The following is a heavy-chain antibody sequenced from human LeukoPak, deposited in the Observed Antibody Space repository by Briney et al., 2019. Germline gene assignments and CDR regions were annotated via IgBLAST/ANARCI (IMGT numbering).Heavy chain of an antibody. V-gene: IGHV3-23*01. J-gene: IGHJ4*02. CDR3: AKVQGWYGIAAAFDY. CDR2: ISGSGGST. Sequence: PGGSLRLSCAASGFTFSSYATSWVRQAPGKGLEWVSAISGSGGSTYYADSVKGRFTISRDNSKNTLYLQMNSLRAEDTAVYYCAKVQGWYGIAAAFDYWGQGTLVTVSS. D-gene: IGHD6-13*01. CDR1: GFTFSSYA.